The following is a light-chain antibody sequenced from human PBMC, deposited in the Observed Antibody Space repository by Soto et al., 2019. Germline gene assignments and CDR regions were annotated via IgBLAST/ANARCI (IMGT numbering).Light chain of an antibody. J-gene: IGKJ1*01. CDR1: QSISSW. Sequence: DIQMTQSPSTLSASVGDRVTITCRASQSISSWLAWYQQKPGKAPKLLIYKASSLESGVPSRFSGSGSGTEFTLTISSLQPDDFATYYCQQYNRFSTWTFGQGTKVDIK. CDR2: KAS. CDR3: QQYNRFSTWT. V-gene: IGKV1-5*03.